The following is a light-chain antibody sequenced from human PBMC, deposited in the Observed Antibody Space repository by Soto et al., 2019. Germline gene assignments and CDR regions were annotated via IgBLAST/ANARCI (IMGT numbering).Light chain of an antibody. Sequence: QSALTQPASVSGSPGQSITISCTGTSSDVGGYNYVSWFQQHPGKAPKLMLYEVTNRPSGVSSRFSGSKSGNTASLTISGLQAEDEADYYCSSYTSSATGVFGGGTKLTVL. J-gene: IGLJ3*02. CDR3: SSYTSSATGV. CDR2: EVT. CDR1: SSDVGGYNY. V-gene: IGLV2-14*01.